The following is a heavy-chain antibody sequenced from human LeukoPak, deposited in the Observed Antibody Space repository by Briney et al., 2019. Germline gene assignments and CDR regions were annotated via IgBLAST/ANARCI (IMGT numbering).Heavy chain of an antibody. V-gene: IGHV1-2*06. Sequence: GASVKVSCKASGYTFTGYYMHWVRQAPGQGLERMGRINPNSGGTNYAQQFQGRVTMSRDTCISTAYMGLSRLRSDDTAVDYCARATTIFGVVSSLDYWGQGTLVTVSS. D-gene: IGHD3-3*01. CDR1: GYTFTGYY. J-gene: IGHJ4*02. CDR2: INPNSGGT. CDR3: ARATTIFGVVSSLDY.